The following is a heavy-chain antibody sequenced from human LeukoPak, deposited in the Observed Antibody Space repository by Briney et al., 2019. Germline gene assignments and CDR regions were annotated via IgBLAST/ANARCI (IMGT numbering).Heavy chain of an antibody. D-gene: IGHD1-14*01. CDR2: ISSSSSTM. CDR1: GFTVSSNY. Sequence: PGGSLRLSCAASGFTVSSNYMSWVRQAPGKGLEWVSYISSSSSTMYYADSVKGRFTISRDNAKNSLYLQMNSLRAEDTAVYYCARGYRIVGAFDIWGQGTVVTVSS. J-gene: IGHJ3*02. CDR3: ARGYRIVGAFDI. V-gene: IGHV3-48*01.